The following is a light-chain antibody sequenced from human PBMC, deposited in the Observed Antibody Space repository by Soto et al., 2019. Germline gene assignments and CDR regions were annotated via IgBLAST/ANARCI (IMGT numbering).Light chain of an antibody. CDR1: SSDVGGYNY. CDR3: GSYAGNNTDWV. V-gene: IGLV2-8*01. CDR2: EVT. Sequence: QSALTQPPSASGSPGQSVTISCTGTSSDVGGYNYVSWYQQHPGKAPKLMIYEVTKRPSGVPDRFSGSKSGNTASLTVSGLQAEDEADYYCGSYAGNNTDWVFGGGTKLTVL. J-gene: IGLJ3*02.